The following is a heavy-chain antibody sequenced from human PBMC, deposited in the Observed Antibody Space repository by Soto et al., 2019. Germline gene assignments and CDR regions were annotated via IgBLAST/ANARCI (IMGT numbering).Heavy chain of an antibody. D-gene: IGHD2-2*01. J-gene: IGHJ3*02. CDR1: GFTFSSYG. V-gene: IGHV3-33*01. Sequence: QVQLVESGGGVVQPGRSLRLSCAASGFTFSSYGMHWDRQAPAKGLEWVPGIWYDGCNKYYADSVNGRFTISRDNSKNTLYLQMNSRRAEETAVYYCARDRPAYCSSTSCYAGGAFDIWGQGTMVTVSS. CDR2: IWYDGCNK. CDR3: ARDRPAYCSSTSCYAGGAFDI.